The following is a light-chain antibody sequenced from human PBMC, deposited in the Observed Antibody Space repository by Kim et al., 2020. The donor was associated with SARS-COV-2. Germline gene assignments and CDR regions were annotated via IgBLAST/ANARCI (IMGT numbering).Light chain of an antibody. CDR3: QQRGTWPPAVT. CDR2: DVS. J-gene: IGKJ4*01. CDR1: HSVGIR. V-gene: IGKV3-11*01. Sequence: PGEGASRYGRARHSVGIRIAWYQQTPGQGPRSIIYDVSMRGTGIPDRGSGSGSGTDFTITIGSLEPRESASDYCQQRGTWPPAVTFGGGTKLEI.